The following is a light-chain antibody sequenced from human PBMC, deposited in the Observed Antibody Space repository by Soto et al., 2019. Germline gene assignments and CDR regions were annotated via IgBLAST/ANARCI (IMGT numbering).Light chain of an antibody. CDR1: QDISSW. V-gene: IGKV1-12*01. J-gene: IGKJ5*01. CDR2: ATS. CDR3: QQHNQWPIT. Sequence: DIQMTQSPSFVSASVGDRVTITCRASQDISSWLVWYQQKPGKAPKLLIHATSGLQSGVPSRFSGSGSGTDFTLTISNLQSEDSVVYYCQQHNQWPITFGQGTRLEIK.